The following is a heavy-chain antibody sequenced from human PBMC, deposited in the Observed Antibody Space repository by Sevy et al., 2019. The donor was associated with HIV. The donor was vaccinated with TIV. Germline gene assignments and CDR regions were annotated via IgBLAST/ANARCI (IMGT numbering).Heavy chain of an antibody. CDR3: SRDAGYSVGWYPSDY. V-gene: IGHV3-30-3*01. CDR2: ISYDGSSK. J-gene: IGHJ4*02. Sequence: GGSLRLSCAASGFSVSSHAMHWVRQAPGKGLEWVALISYDGSSKYYSDSVKGRLPISRDNSKNTLYLQMNSLRPEDTALYYCSRDAGYSVGWYPSDYWGQGTLVTVSS. CDR1: GFSVSSHA. D-gene: IGHD2-15*01.